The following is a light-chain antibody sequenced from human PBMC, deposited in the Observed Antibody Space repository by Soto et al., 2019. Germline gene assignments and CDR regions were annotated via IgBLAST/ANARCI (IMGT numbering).Light chain of an antibody. CDR3: QQLNRYPIT. V-gene: IGKV1-9*01. Sequence: DIQLAQSRSFLSASVGDRVTITCRASQGISSYLAWYQQKPGKAPKLLIYAASTLQSGVPSRFSGSGSGTAFTLTISSLQTEHFATYYCQQLNRYPITFGQGTRLEIK. J-gene: IGKJ5*01. CDR2: AAS. CDR1: QGISSY.